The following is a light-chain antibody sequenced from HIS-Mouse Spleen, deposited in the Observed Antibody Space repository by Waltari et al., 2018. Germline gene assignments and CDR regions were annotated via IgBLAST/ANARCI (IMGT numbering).Light chain of an antibody. CDR1: SSNLGSNT. J-gene: IGLJ3*02. CDR2: RNN. CDR3: AAWDDSLSGPV. V-gene: IGLV1-47*01. Sequence: QSVLTQPPSASGTPGQRVTISCSGSSSNLGSNTVNWYQQLPGTAPKLLIYRNNQRPSGVPDRFSGSKSGTSASLAISGLRSEDEADYYCAAWDDSLSGPVFGGGTKLTVL.